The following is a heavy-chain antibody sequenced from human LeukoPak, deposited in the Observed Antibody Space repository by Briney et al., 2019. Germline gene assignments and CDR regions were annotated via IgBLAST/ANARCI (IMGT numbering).Heavy chain of an antibody. CDR2: IRSKAYGGTT. J-gene: IGHJ4*02. D-gene: IGHD3-9*01. Sequence: KPGGSLRLSCTASGFTFGDYAMSWFRQAPGKGLEWVGFIRSKAYGGTTEYAASVKGRFTISRDDSKSIAYLQMNSLKTEDTAVYYCTRDPPLGARYFDWSSRFDYWGQGTLVTVSS. V-gene: IGHV3-49*05. CDR1: GFTFGDYA. CDR3: TRDPPLGARYFDWSSRFDY.